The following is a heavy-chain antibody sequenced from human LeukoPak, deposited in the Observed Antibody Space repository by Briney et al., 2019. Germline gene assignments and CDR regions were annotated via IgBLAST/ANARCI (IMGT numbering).Heavy chain of an antibody. D-gene: IGHD3-3*01. CDR2: MNPNSGNT. CDR3: ARYEAGYDSWSGYYTNNYYGMDV. Sequence: ASVKVSCKASGYTFTSYDINWVRQATGQGLEWMGWMNPNSGNTGYVQKFQGRVTMTRNTSISTAYMELSSLRSEDTAVYYCARYEAGYDSWSGYYTNNYYGMDVWGQGTTVTVSS. V-gene: IGHV1-8*01. CDR1: GYTFTSYD. J-gene: IGHJ6*02.